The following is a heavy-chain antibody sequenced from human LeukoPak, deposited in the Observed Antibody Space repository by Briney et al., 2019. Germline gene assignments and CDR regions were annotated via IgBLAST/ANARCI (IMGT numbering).Heavy chain of an antibody. Sequence: PGGSLRLSCAASGFTFDDYGMSWVRQAPGKGLEWVSGINWNGGSTGYADSVKGRFTISRDNAKNSLYLQMNSLRAEDTALYYCARVQSFRWELPIDYWGQGTLVTVSS. CDR3: ARVQSFRWELPIDY. V-gene: IGHV3-20*04. CDR1: GFTFDDYG. D-gene: IGHD1-26*01. J-gene: IGHJ4*02. CDR2: INWNGGST.